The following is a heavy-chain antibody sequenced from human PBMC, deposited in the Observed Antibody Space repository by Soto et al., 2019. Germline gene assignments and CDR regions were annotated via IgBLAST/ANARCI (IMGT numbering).Heavy chain of an antibody. CDR1: GGTFSSYA. CDR3: ARERRPGYSSSWYPFNYYYYGMDV. J-gene: IGHJ6*02. Sequence: SVKVSCKASGGTFSSYAISWVRQAPGQGLEWMGGIIPIFGTANYAQKFQGRVTITADESTSTAYMELSSLRSEDTAVYYCARERRPGYSSSWYPFNYYYYGMDVWGQGTTVTVS. V-gene: IGHV1-69*13. D-gene: IGHD6-13*01. CDR2: IIPIFGTA.